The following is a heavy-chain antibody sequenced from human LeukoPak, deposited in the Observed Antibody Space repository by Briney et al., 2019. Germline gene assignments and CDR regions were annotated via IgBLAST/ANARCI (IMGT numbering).Heavy chain of an antibody. CDR2: ISSSSSYI. CDR3: ARDRRSKDIVVVPAAVDY. CDR1: GFTFSSYG. V-gene: IGHV3-21*01. Sequence: GGSLRLSCAASGFTFSSYGMHWVRQAPGKGLEWVSSISSSSSYIYYADSVKGRFTISRDNAKNSLYLQMNSLRAEDTAVYYCARDRRSKDIVVVPAAVDYWGQGTLVTVSS. D-gene: IGHD2-2*01. J-gene: IGHJ4*02.